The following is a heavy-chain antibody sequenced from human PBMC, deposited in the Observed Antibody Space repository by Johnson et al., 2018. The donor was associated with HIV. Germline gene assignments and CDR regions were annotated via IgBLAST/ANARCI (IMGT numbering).Heavy chain of an antibody. Sequence: QVQLVESGGGVVQPGRSLRLSCAASGFTFSSYAMHWVRQAPGKGLEWVAVISYAGSNKYYADSVQGRFPTSRDNSKNTLYLPMNSLRAEDTAVYYCTTESGYSGYDWQLGAFDIWGQGTMVTVSS. CDR3: TTESGYSGYDWQLGAFDI. D-gene: IGHD5-12*01. V-gene: IGHV3-30*04. J-gene: IGHJ3*02. CDR2: ISYAGSNK. CDR1: GFTFSSYA.